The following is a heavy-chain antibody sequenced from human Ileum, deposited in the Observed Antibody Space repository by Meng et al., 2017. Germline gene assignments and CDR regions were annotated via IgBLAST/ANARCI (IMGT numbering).Heavy chain of an antibody. V-gene: IGHV4-39*07. CDR3: ARDHGSTNWFFY. J-gene: IGHJ4*02. CDR1: GGSISSSRYY. Sequence: SETLSLTCIVSGGSISSSRYYWGWVRQPPGKGLEWIGSMSYTGTTSYNPSLQSRVTISIDTSKNQLSLRLSSVSAADTAMYYCARDHGSTNWFFYWGQGTRVTVSS. D-gene: IGHD3-9*01. CDR2: MSYTGTT.